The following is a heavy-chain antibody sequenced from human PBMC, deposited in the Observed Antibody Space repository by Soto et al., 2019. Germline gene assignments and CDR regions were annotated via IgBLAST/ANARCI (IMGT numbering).Heavy chain of an antibody. CDR2: VDYRGGS. CDR1: GGSVSSYDYY. J-gene: IGHJ4*02. V-gene: IGHV4-39*01. D-gene: IGHD4-17*01. Sequence: PSETLSLTCTVSGGSVSSYDYYWGWIRQPPAKGLEWIGSVDYRGGSYSKSSLKSRVTISMDTSKNRFSLSLNSVTATDTAVYFCVSQRTTVPTQAYFDYWGPGALVTVSS. CDR3: VSQRTTVPTQAYFDY.